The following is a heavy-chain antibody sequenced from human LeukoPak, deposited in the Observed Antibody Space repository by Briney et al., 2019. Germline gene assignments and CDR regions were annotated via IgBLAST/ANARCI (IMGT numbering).Heavy chain of an antibody. Sequence: SETLSLTCAVYGGSFSGYYWSWIRQPPGKGLEWIGEINHSGSTNYNPSLKSRVTISVDKSKNQFSLKLSSVTAADTAVYYCARWVAYCGGDCYSADDYWGQGTLVTVSS. V-gene: IGHV4-34*01. CDR2: INHSGST. CDR1: GGSFSGYY. J-gene: IGHJ4*02. CDR3: ARWVAYCGGDCYSADDY. D-gene: IGHD2-21*02.